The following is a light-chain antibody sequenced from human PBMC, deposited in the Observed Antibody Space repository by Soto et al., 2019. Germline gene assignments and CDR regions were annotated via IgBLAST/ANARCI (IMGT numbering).Light chain of an antibody. CDR2: RNN. Sequence: QSVLTQPPSASGTPGQGVTISCSGSSSNIGSNYVYWYQQLPGTAPKLLIYRNNQRPSGVPDRFSGSKSGTSASLAISGLRSEDEADYYCAAWDDSLSGPSYVFGTGTKLTVL. V-gene: IGLV1-47*01. CDR3: AAWDDSLSGPSYV. J-gene: IGLJ1*01. CDR1: SSNIGSNY.